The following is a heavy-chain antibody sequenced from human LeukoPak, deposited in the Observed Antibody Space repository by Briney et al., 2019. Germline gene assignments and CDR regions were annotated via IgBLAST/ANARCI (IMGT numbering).Heavy chain of an antibody. Sequence: GGSLRLSCAASGFTFRGSAMHWVRQASGKGLEWVGRIRSKANSYATAYAASVKGRFTISRDDSKNTAYLQMNSLKTEDTAVYYCTRHLERITIFGVVIPDAFDIWGQGTMVTVSS. V-gene: IGHV3-73*01. J-gene: IGHJ3*02. CDR2: IRSKANSYAT. CDR1: GFTFRGSA. D-gene: IGHD3-3*01. CDR3: TRHLERITIFGVVIPDAFDI.